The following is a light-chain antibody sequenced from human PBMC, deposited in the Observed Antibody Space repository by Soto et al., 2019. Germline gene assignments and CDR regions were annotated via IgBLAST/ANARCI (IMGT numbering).Light chain of an antibody. V-gene: IGLV1-40*01. CDR2: DNN. CDR3: HSYDVSLSGPV. Sequence: QSVLTQPPSLSGAPGQRVTISCTGSSSNIGAGYDVHWYQQLPGTAPRVLIYDNNSRPSGVPDRCSGSKSGTSASLAITGLQAEDEADYYCHSYDVSLSGPVFGGGTKVTVL. CDR1: SSNIGAGYD. J-gene: IGLJ2*01.